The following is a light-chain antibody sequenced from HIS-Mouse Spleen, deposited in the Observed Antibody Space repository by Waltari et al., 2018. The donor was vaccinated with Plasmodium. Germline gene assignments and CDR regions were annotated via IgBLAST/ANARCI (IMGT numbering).Light chain of an antibody. Sequence: EIVLTQSPGTLSLSPGERATLSCRASQSVSSSYLAWYQQKPGQAPRLLIYGASSRATVMPDRFSGSGSGTDFTLTISRLEPEDFAVYYCQQYGSSPYTFGQGTKLEIK. CDR1: QSVSSSY. V-gene: IGKV3-20*01. CDR2: GAS. CDR3: QQYGSSPYT. J-gene: IGKJ2*01.